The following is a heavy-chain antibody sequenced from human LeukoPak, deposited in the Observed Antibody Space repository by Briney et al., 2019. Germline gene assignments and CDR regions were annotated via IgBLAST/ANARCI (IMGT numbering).Heavy chain of an antibody. CDR1: GGTFSSYA. D-gene: IGHD2-2*01. CDR2: IIPIFGTA. Sequence: ASVKVSCKASGGTFSSYAISWVRQAPGQGLEWMGGIIPIFGTANYAQKSQGRVTITADESTSTAYMELSSLRSEDTAVYYCARGAGSTTAPFDYWGQGTLVTVSS. J-gene: IGHJ4*02. CDR3: ARGAGSTTAPFDY. V-gene: IGHV1-69*13.